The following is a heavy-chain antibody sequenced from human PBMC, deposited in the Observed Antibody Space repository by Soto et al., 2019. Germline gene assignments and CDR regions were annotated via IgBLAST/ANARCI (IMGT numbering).Heavy chain of an antibody. CDR3: ATRSPAFDY. CDR2: ISTDKGKT. J-gene: IGHJ4*02. V-gene: IGHV1-18*01. Sequence: QVQRVQSGPEVKKPGASVKVSCKTSGYTFTSYGISWVRPAPGQGLEWMGWISTDKGKTNYAQKFQGRVTMTTDTSTSTADMELRSLRSDDTAVYYCATRSPAFDYWGQGTLVTVSS. CDR1: GYTFTSYG.